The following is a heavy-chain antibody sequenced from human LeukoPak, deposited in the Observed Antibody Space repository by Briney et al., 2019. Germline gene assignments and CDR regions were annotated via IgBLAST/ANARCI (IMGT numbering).Heavy chain of an antibody. CDR2: IHPADSHT. CDR3: ARKRPYCSGGSCYGGGFDY. D-gene: IGHD2-15*01. CDR1: GYTFIDYS. Sequence: GESLKISCKGSGYTFIDYSIAWVRQMPGKGLEWMGFIHPADSHTTYSPSFQGQVTFSADKSTNTAYLQWSSLKASDTATYYCARKRPYCSGGSCYGGGFDYWGQGTLVTVSS. V-gene: IGHV5-51*01. J-gene: IGHJ4*02.